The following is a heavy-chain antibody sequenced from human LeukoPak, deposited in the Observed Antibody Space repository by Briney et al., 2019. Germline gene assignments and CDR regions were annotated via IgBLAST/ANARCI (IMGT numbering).Heavy chain of an antibody. J-gene: IGHJ5*02. CDR1: GYSISSGYY. CDR3: ARDSRAYCGGDCYSSGWLDP. D-gene: IGHD2-21*01. CDR2: IYHSGST. Sequence: PSETLSLTCTVSGYSISSGYYWGWIRQPPGKGLEWIGSIYHSGSTHYNPSLKSRVTISVDTSKNQFSLKLSSVTAADTAVYYCARDSRAYCGGDCYSSGWLDPWGQGTLVIVSS. V-gene: IGHV4-38-2*02.